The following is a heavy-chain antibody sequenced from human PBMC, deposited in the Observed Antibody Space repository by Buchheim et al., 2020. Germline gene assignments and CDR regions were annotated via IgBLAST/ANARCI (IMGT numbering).Heavy chain of an antibody. Sequence: VQVLESGGGLVQPGGSLRLSCAASGFTFSSYGMHWVRQAPGKGLEWVSVISYDGSNKYYADSVKGRFTISRDNSKNTLYLQMNSLRAEDTAVYYCAKGDYDSSGYFLDYWGQGTL. CDR3: AKGDYDSSGYFLDY. D-gene: IGHD3-22*01. CDR2: ISYDGSNK. CDR1: GFTFSSYG. J-gene: IGHJ4*02. V-gene: IGHV3-30*18.